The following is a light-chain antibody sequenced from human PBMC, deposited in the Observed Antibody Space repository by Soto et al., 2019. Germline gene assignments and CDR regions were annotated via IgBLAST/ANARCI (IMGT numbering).Light chain of an antibody. Sequence: DIQMTQSPSTLSAFVGDRVTITCRASQSISTWLAWYQQKPGKAPKLLIYDASSLEGGVPSRFSGSGSGTEFTLTISSLQPDDIATYYCQQYNSYSLPTFGGGTKVEIK. CDR3: QQYNSYSLPT. J-gene: IGKJ4*01. CDR2: DAS. CDR1: QSISTW. V-gene: IGKV1-5*01.